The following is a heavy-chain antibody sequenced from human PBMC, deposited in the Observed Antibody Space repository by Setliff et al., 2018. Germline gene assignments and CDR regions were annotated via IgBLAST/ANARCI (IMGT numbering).Heavy chain of an antibody. J-gene: IGHJ3*02. CDR1: GFTFSSYS. CDR2: ISSSSSYI. V-gene: IGHV3-21*01. D-gene: IGHD2-21*01. Sequence: PSETLSLSCAASGFTFSSYSMNWVRQAPGKGLEWVSSISSSSSYIYYADSVKGRFTISRDNAKNSLYLQMNSLRAEDTAVYYCARGLTVNAFDIWGQGTMVTVSS. CDR3: ARGLTVNAFDI.